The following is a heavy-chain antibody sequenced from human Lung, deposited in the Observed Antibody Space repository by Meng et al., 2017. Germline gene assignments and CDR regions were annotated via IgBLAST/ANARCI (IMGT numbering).Heavy chain of an antibody. CDR3: ARGGVTTDD. CDR1: GFTFSTHW. V-gene: IGHV3-74*01. Sequence: EVPLVGSGGGLVQPGGSLRLSCAASGFTFSTHWMHWVRQAPGKGLEWVSRITGDGSSTIYADSVQGRFTMSRDNAKNTLSLQMNSLRAEDTAVYYCARGGVTTDDWGQGTLVTVSS. J-gene: IGHJ4*02. CDR2: ITGDGSST. D-gene: IGHD4-17*01.